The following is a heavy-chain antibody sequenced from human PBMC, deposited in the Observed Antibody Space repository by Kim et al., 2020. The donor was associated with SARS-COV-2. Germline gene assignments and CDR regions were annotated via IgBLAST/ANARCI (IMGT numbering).Heavy chain of an antibody. CDR2: FDPEDGET. D-gene: IGHD1-26*01. CDR3: ATDRGYGSGSYIHYYYGMDV. J-gene: IGHJ6*02. Sequence: ASVKVSCKVSGYTLTELSMHWVRQAPGKGLEWMGGFDPEDGETIYAQKFQGRVTMTEDTSTDTAYMELSSLRSEDTAVYYCATDRGYGSGSYIHYYYGMDVWGQGTTVTVSS. V-gene: IGHV1-24*01. CDR1: GYTLTELS.